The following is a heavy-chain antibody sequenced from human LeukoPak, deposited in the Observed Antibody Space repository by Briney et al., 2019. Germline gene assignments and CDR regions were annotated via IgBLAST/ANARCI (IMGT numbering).Heavy chain of an antibody. Sequence: GASVKVSCKASGYTFTGYYIHWVRQAPGQGLEWMGWINPHNGGTNYAQNFQGRVTMTRDTSINTVYMELNRLTSDDTAMYYCARDLDGYNWICDGWGPGTMVSVSS. J-gene: IGHJ4*02. V-gene: IGHV1-2*02. CDR2: INPHNGGT. D-gene: IGHD5-24*01. CDR1: GYTFTGYY. CDR3: ARDLDGYNWICDG.